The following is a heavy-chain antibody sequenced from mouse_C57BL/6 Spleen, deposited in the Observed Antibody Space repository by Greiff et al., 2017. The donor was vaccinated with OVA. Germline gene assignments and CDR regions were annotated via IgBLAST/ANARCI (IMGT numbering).Heavy chain of an antibody. CDR3: ARHALSGSYAMDY. CDR1: GFSLTSYG. V-gene: IGHV2-6-1*01. J-gene: IGHJ4*01. CDR2: IWSDGST. D-gene: IGHD3-2*02. Sequence: VKVVESGPGLVAPSQCLSITCTVSGFSLTSYGVHWVRQPPGKGLEWLVVIWSDGSTTYNSALKSRLSISKDNSTSQVFLKMNSLQTDDTAMYYCARHALSGSYAMDYWGQGTSVTVSS.